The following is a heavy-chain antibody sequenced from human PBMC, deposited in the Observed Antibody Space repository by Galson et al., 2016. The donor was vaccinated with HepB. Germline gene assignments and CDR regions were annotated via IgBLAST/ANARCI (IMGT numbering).Heavy chain of an antibody. Sequence: ETLSLTCAVYGGSFSGYYWSWIRQPPGKGLEWIGEIDHSGSTNYNPSLKSRVTISVDTSKNQFSLKLNSVTAADTAVYYCARQIVVVVAATRGVDWFDPWGQGTLVTVSS. CDR1: GGSFSGYY. D-gene: IGHD2-15*01. V-gene: IGHV4-34*01. CDR2: IDHSGST. CDR3: ARQIVVVVAATRGVDWFDP. J-gene: IGHJ5*02.